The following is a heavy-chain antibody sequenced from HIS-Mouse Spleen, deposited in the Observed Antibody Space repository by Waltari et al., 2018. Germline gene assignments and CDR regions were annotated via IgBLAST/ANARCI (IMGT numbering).Heavy chain of an antibody. CDR3: ARKRTASGWFDP. V-gene: IGHV4-39*01. D-gene: IGHD2-21*02. Sequence: QLQLQESGQGLVKPSETLSLTCTVSGGSIRSSSYYWGWIRQPPGKGLEWIGSIYYSGSTYYNPSLKSRVTISVDTSKNQFSLKLSSVTAADTAVYYCARKRTASGWFDPWGQGTLVTVSS. CDR1: GGSIRSSSYY. CDR2: IYYSGST. J-gene: IGHJ5*02.